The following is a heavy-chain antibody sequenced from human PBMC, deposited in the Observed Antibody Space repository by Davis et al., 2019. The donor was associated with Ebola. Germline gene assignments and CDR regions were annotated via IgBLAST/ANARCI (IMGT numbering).Heavy chain of an antibody. CDR2: LNPDGSNT. J-gene: IGHJ3*02. CDR1: GFSFNARW. D-gene: IGHD7-27*01. V-gene: IGHV3-74*01. Sequence: GESLKISCAASGFSFNARWMNWVRQAPGEGLTWVSRLNPDGSNTAYADSVRGRFAIYRDNARNTLYLQMNSLRAEDMALYYCAKGNWGTAFDIWGQGTMVTVSS. CDR3: AKGNWGTAFDI.